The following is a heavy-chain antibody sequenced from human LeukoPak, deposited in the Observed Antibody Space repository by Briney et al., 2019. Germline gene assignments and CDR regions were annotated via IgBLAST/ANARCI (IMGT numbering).Heavy chain of an antibody. D-gene: IGHD5-18*01. CDR2: IYYSGST. CDR3: AREYGYGYSYGYVDY. J-gene: IGHJ4*02. V-gene: IGHV4-30-4*01. CDR1: GGSINSGDYY. Sequence: PSETLSLTCTVSGGSINSGDYYWSWIRQPPGKGLEWIGYIYYSGSTYYNPSLKSRVTISVDTSKNQFSLKLSSVTAADTAVYYCAREYGYGYSYGYVDYWGQGTLVTVSS.